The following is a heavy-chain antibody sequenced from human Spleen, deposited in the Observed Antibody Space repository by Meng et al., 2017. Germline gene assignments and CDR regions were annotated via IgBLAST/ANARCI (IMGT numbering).Heavy chain of an antibody. CDR2: ISGSGAST. J-gene: IGHJ4*02. CDR1: GITFSSYT. CDR3: TKIGEQWPATDY. Sequence: GESLKISCAASGITFSSYTMSWVRQAPGKGLEWVSAISGSGASTYYADSVKGRFTVSRDNSKNTLYLQMNSLRAEDTAVYYCTKIGEQWPATDYWGQGTLVTVSS. V-gene: IGHV3-23*01. D-gene: IGHD6-19*01.